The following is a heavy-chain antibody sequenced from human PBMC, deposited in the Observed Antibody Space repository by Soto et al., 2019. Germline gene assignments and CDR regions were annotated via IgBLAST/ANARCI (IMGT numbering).Heavy chain of an antibody. D-gene: IGHD6-19*01. CDR2: ISAYNGNT. CDR1: GYTFTTYG. J-gene: IGHJ6*02. Sequence: QVQLVQSGAEVKKPGASVKVSCKASGYTFTTYGISWVRQAPGQGLEWMGWISAYNGNTNYAQKIQGRVTMTTDTSTSTACMELRSLRSDDTAVYYCARQQWLYDYYGMDVWGQGTTVTVSS. CDR3: ARQQWLYDYYGMDV. V-gene: IGHV1-18*01.